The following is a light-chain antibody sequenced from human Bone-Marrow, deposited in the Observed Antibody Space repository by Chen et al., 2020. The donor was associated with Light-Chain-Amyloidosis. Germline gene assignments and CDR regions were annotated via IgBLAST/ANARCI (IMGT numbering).Light chain of an antibody. CDR2: DDR. J-gene: IGLJ2*01. CDR3: QVWDSSSDHVV. Sequence: SYVLNQPPSVSVAPGQTARITCGGNNIGRKSVHWYQQKPGQAPILVVYDDRDRPSGIPGRFSGSNFGNTATLTVSRVEAGDEADYYCQVWDSSSDHVVFGGGTKLTVL. V-gene: IGLV3-21*02. CDR1: NIGRKS.